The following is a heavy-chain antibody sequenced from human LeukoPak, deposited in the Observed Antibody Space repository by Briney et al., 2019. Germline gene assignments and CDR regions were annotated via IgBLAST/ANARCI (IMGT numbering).Heavy chain of an antibody. J-gene: IGHJ4*02. V-gene: IGHV1-69*11. D-gene: IGHD1-26*01. CDR2: IIPILGTA. Sequence: ASVKVSCKASGGTFSSYAISWVRQAPGQGLEWMGRIIPILGTANYAQKFQGRVTIATDESTGTAYMELSSLRSEDTAVYYCAREGIVGATTLGYWGQGTLVTVSS. CDR3: AREGIVGATTLGY. CDR1: GGTFSSYA.